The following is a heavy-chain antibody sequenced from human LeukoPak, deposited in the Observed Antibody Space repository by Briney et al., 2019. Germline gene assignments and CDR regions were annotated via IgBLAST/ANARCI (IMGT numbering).Heavy chain of an antibody. V-gene: IGHV3-73*01. CDR3: TSPTGYDFWSGYYGFDP. Sequence: GGSLRLSCAASGFTFSGSAMHWVRQASGKGLEWVGRIRSKANSYATAYAASVKGRFTISRDDSKNTAYLQMNRLKTEDTAVYYCTSPTGYDFWSGYYGFDPWGQGTLVTVSS. D-gene: IGHD3-3*01. CDR2: IRSKANSYAT. J-gene: IGHJ5*02. CDR1: GFTFSGSA.